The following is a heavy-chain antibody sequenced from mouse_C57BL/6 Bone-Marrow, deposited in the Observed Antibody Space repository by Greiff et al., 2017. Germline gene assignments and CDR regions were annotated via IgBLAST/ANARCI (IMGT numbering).Heavy chain of an antibody. CDR1: GFTFSDYG. J-gene: IGHJ4*01. Sequence: EVQLVESGGGLVKPGGSLKLSCAASGFTFSDYGMHWVRQAPEKGLEWVAYISSGSSTIYYADTVKGRFTISRDNAKNTLFLQMTSLRSEDTAMYYCARRRIYYGNYYSYYAMDYWGQGTSVTVSS. V-gene: IGHV5-17*01. D-gene: IGHD2-1*01. CDR2: ISSGSSTI. CDR3: ARRRIYYGNYYSYYAMDY.